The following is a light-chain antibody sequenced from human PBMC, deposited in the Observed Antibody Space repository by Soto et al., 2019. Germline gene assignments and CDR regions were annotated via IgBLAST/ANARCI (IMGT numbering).Light chain of an antibody. Sequence: DIQMTQSPSTLSASVGDRVTITCRASRSISSWLAWYQQKPGKAPKLLIYDASSLESGVPSGFSGSGSGTEFTLTISSLQPDDFATYYCQQYNSYPWTFGQGTKVEIK. CDR1: RSISSW. V-gene: IGKV1-5*01. CDR3: QQYNSYPWT. J-gene: IGKJ1*01. CDR2: DAS.